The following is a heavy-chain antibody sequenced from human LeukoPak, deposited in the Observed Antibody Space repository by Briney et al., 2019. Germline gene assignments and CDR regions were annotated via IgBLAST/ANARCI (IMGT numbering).Heavy chain of an antibody. V-gene: IGHV1-69*01. D-gene: IGHD2-2*01. CDR2: IIPIFGTA. CDR3: ASDCSSTSCYPDPYNWFDP. CDR1: GGTFSSYA. Sequence: ASVKVSCKASGGTFSSYAISWGRQAPGQGLEWMGGIIPIFGTANYAQKFQGRVTITADESTSTAYMELSSLGSEDTAVYYCASDCSSTSCYPDPYNWFDPWGQGTLVTVSS. J-gene: IGHJ5*02.